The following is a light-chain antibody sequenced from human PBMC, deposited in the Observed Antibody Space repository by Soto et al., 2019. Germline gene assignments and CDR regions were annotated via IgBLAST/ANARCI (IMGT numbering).Light chain of an antibody. CDR3: QQYYSYPRT. Sequence: DIQMTQSPSTLSASVGDRVTITCRASQSIGDYLAWYQDKPGKAPRLLIYDASNLKSGVPSRFSGSGSGTDFTLTISCLQSEDFATYYCQQYYSYPRTFGQGTKVDIK. CDR1: QSIGDY. V-gene: IGKV1-5*01. CDR2: DAS. J-gene: IGKJ1*01.